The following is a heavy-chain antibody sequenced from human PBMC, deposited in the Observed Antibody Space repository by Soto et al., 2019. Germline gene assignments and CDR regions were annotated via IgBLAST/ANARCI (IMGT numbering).Heavy chain of an antibody. CDR2: ISSSSSTI. CDR3: ARRAYGVGAAEDFEH. CDR1: GFTFSSYS. J-gene: IGHJ1*01. D-gene: IGHD1-26*01. V-gene: IGHV3-48*04. Sequence: GGSLRLSCAASGFTFSSYSMNWVRQAPGKGLEWVSYISSSSSTIYYSDSVKGRFTISRDNAKNSLYLQMNSMRAEDTAVDYFARRAYGVGAAEDFEHWGQGTLVTVSS.